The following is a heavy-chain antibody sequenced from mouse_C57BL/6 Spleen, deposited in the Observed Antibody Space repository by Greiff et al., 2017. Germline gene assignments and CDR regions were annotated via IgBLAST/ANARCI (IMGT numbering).Heavy chain of an antibody. Sequence: QVHVKQPGAELVKPGASVKLSCKASGYTFTGYWMHWVKQRPGQGLEWIGMIHPNSGSTNYNEKFKSKATLTVDKSSSTAYMQLSSLTSEDSAGYYCARTGYGSSYVDWYFDVWGTGTTVTVSS. V-gene: IGHV1-64*01. CDR2: IHPNSGST. CDR3: ARTGYGSSYVDWYFDV. D-gene: IGHD1-1*01. J-gene: IGHJ1*03. CDR1: GYTFTGYW.